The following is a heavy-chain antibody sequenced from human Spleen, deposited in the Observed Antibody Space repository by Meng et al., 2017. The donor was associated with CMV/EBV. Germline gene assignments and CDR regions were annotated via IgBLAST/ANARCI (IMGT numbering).Heavy chain of an antibody. V-gene: IGHV3-11*04. CDR3: ARVGDDSHYSYYYYAMDV. CDR1: GFTFSDYY. CDR2: ISSSGSSI. Sequence: GESLKISCAASGFTFSDYYMSWIRQAPGKGLECMSYISSSGSSIYKTDSVKGRFTIARDHAKNSLSLQMNRQRAEDTAVYYCARVGDDSHYSYYYYAMDVWGQGTTVTVSS. J-gene: IGHJ6*02. D-gene: IGHD3-10*01.